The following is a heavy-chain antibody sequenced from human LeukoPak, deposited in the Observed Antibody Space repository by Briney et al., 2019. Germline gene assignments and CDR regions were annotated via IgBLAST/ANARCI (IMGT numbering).Heavy chain of an antibody. V-gene: IGHV4-31*03. Sequence: SQTLSLTCTVSGGSVSSGGYYWSWIRQHPGKGLEWIGYIYYSGSTYYNPSLKSRVTISIDMSENQFSLKLTSVTAADTAFYYCARDLGYGDPFDMWGQGTMVTVSS. J-gene: IGHJ3*02. CDR1: GGSVSSGGYY. CDR3: ARDLGYGDPFDM. D-gene: IGHD2-15*01. CDR2: IYYSGST.